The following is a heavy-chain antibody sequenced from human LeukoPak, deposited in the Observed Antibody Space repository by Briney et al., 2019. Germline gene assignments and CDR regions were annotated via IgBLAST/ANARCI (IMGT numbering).Heavy chain of an antibody. V-gene: IGHV3-43D*04. CDR2: ISWDGGST. CDR1: GFTFDDYA. CDR3: AKDRRSYYYDSSGYYYGVDY. Sequence: GGSLRLSCAASGFTFDDYAMHWVRQAPGKGLEWVSLISWDGGSTYYADSVKGRFTISRDNSKNSLYLQMNSLRAEDTALYYCAKDRRSYYYDSSGYYYGVDYWGQGTLVTVSA. D-gene: IGHD3-22*01. J-gene: IGHJ4*02.